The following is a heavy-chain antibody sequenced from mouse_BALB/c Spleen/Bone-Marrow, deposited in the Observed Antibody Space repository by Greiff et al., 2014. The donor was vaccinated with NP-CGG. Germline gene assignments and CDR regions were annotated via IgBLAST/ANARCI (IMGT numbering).Heavy chain of an antibody. V-gene: IGHV5-6-3*01. CDR2: INSNGGST. CDR3: ARDGYYVFYAMDY. Sequence: EVQGVESGGGLVQPGGSLKLSCAASGFTSSSYGMSWVRQTPDKRLELVATINSNGGSTYYPDSVKGRFTISRDNAKNTLYLQMSSLKSEDTAMYYCARDGYYVFYAMDYWGQGTSVTVSS. J-gene: IGHJ4*01. D-gene: IGHD2-3*01. CDR1: GFTSSSYG.